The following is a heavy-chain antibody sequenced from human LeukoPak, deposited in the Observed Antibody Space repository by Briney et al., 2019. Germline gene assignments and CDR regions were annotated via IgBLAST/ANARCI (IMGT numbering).Heavy chain of an antibody. CDR2: INTNTGNP. D-gene: IGHD3-22*01. J-gene: IGHJ6*02. V-gene: IGHV7-4-1*02. CDR1: GYTFTSYA. Sequence: GASVKVSCKVSGYTFTSYAMNWVRQAPGQGLEWMGWINTNTGNPTYAQGFTGRFVFSLDTSVSTAYLQISSLKAEDTAVYYCARDTRITMIVERYGMDVWGQGTTVTVSS. CDR3: ARDTRITMIVERYGMDV.